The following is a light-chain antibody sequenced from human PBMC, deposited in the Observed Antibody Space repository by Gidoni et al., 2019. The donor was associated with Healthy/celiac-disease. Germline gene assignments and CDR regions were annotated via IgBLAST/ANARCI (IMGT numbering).Light chain of an antibody. CDR1: SSDVGGYHY. V-gene: IGLV2-11*01. J-gene: IGLJ1*01. Sequence: QSARPQPRSVSGSTGQSVTLSCTGTSSDVGGYHYVSWYQQHTGKVPQLMIYDVSKRPSWVLDRFSGSNSGITASLTISGLQAEDEADYDCCSYAGLHSYVFGTGTKVTVL. CDR2: DVS. CDR3: CSYAGLHSYV.